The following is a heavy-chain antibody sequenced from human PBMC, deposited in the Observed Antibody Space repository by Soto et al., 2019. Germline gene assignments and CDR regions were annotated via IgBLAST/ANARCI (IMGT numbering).Heavy chain of an antibody. CDR2: IKSKTDGGST. Sequence: PGGSLRLSCAASGFTFSNAWMSWVRQAPGKGLEWVGHIKSKTDGGSTDYAAPVKGRFTISRDDSKNTLYLQMNSLRTEDTAVYYCTTVGDDYSVYYYGMDVRGQGTTVTASS. J-gene: IGHJ6*02. CDR1: GFTFSNAW. D-gene: IGHD4-4*01. V-gene: IGHV3-15*01. CDR3: TTVGDDYSVYYYGMDV.